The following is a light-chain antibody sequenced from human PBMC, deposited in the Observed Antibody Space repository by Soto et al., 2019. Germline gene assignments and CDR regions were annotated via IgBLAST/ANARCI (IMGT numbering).Light chain of an antibody. Sequence: EIVLTQSPGTLSLSPGERGTLSCRASQSVSSSYLAWYQQKLGQAPRLLIYGASSRATSIPDRFSGSGSGTDFTLTISRLEPKDFPVYYCQHYGSTPRTFGKGTKLEIK. CDR2: GAS. CDR3: QHYGSTPRT. J-gene: IGKJ2*01. CDR1: QSVSSSY. V-gene: IGKV3-20*01.